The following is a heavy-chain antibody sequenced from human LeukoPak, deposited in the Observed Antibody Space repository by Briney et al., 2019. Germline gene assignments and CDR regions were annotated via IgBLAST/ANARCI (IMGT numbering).Heavy chain of an antibody. CDR3: ARVNSYGYYSLFAFDI. J-gene: IGHJ3*02. D-gene: IGHD3-22*01. CDR1: GGSISSYY. V-gene: IGHV4-59*01. CDR2: SYYSGST. Sequence: SETLSLTCTVSGGSISSYYWSWIRQPPGKGLEWIGYSYYSGSTNYNPSLKSRVTISVDTSKNQFSLKLSSVTAADTGISYCARVNSYGYYSLFAFDIWGQGTMVTVSS.